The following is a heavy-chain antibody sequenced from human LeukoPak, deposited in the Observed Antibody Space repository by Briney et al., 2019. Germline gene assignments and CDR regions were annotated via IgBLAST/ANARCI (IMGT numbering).Heavy chain of an antibody. CDR3: AKGVWAPLFDS. J-gene: IGHJ5*01. CDR2: INHSGSI. Sequence: PSETLSLTCAVYGASFSYDYWSWIRQAPGKGLEWIGEINHSGSITYNPSLKSRVTISAEKSKSQFSLRLTSVTAADTAVYYCAKGVWAPLFDSWGQGTLVTVSS. D-gene: IGHD7-27*01. V-gene: IGHV4-34*01. CDR1: GASFSYDY.